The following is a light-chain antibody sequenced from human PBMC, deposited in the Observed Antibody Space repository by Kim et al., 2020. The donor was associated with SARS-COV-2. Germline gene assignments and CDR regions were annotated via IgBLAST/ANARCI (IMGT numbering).Light chain of an antibody. CDR1: LSVCNSY. CDR3: QQYGSSYT. Sequence: SLSPAQRATRSCRASLSVCNSYSACYQKKPGQAPRLLINGASSRATGIPDRFSGSGSGTDFTVTISRLETEDFAVYYYQQYGSSYTFGQGTKLEI. J-gene: IGKJ2*01. V-gene: IGKV3-20*01. CDR2: GAS.